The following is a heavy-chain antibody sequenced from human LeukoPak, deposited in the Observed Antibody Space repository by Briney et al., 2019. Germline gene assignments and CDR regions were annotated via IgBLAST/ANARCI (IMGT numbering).Heavy chain of an antibody. Sequence: GASVKVSCKASGYTFTGYYMHWVRQAPGQGLEWMGWIIPNSGGTNYAQKFQGRVTMTRDTSISTAYMELNRLRFDDTAVYYCHYYYYGMDVWGQGTTVTVSS. CDR3: HYYYYGMDV. CDR1: GYTFTGYY. J-gene: IGHJ6*02. V-gene: IGHV1-2*02. CDR2: IIPNSGGT.